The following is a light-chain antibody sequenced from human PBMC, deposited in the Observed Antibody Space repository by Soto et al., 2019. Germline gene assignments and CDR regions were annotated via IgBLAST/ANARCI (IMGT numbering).Light chain of an antibody. J-gene: IGKJ3*01. CDR2: DAS. V-gene: IGKV3-11*01. CDR3: HQRSDLFT. Sequence: EIVLTQSPATLSLSPGERATLSCRASQSVSSYLAWYQQKPGQAPRLLIYDASNRATGIPARFSGSGSGTDFTLTISSLESEDFAVYYCHQRSDLFTFGPGMKVDIK. CDR1: QSVSSY.